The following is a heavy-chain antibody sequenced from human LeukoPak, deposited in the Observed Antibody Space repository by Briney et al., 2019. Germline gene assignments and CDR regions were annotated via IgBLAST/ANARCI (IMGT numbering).Heavy chain of an antibody. J-gene: IGHJ4*02. CDR3: TIVLLWFGEINISPYYFDY. D-gene: IGHD3-10*01. CDR2: LKSKTDGGTT. V-gene: IGHV3-15*01. CDR1: GFTFSNAW. Sequence: GRSLRLSCAASGFTFSNAWMSWVRQAPGKGLEWVGRLKSKTDGGTTDYAAPVKGRFTISRDDSKNTLYLQMNSLKTEDTAVYYCTIVLLWFGEINISPYYFDYWGQGTLVTVSS.